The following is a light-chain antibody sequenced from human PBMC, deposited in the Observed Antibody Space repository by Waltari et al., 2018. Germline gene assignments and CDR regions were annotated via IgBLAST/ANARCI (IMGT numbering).Light chain of an antibody. V-gene: IGKV3-20*01. CDR1: QSVGSSY. CDR2: GAS. J-gene: IGKJ1*01. CDR3: QQYGSPPWT. Sequence: IVYTHSTGTVSLSSGERATLPYRARQSVGSSYLAWYLQKPGQPPQLLIYGASSRATGIPDRFSGSGSGTDFTLTVSRLEPEDFAVYYCQQYGSPPWTFGQGTKVEIK.